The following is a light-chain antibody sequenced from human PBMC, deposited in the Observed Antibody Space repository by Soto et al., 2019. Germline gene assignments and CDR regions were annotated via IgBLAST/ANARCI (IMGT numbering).Light chain of an antibody. J-gene: IGLJ2*01. V-gene: IGLV2-11*01. Sequence: QSVLTQPRSVSGSPGQSVTISCTGTSSDVGDYNYDSWYQQHPGKAPKFIIYEVSKRPSGVPDRFSGSKSGNTASLTISGLQAEDEADYYCCSYAGTYTVVFGGGTKVTVL. CDR2: EVS. CDR3: CSYAGTYTVV. CDR1: SSDVGDYNY.